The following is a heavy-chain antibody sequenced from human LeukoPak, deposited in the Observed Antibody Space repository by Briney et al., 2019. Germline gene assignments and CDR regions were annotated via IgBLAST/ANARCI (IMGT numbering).Heavy chain of an antibody. D-gene: IGHD3-16*01. V-gene: IGHV3-48*03. CDR2: ISSSGSTI. Sequence: GGSLRLSCAAFGFTFSSYEMNWVRQAPGKGLEWVSYISSSGSTIYYADSVKGRFTISRDNAKNSLYLQMNSLRAEDTAVYYCARGYAMITFGGVLWGQGTLVTVSS. J-gene: IGHJ4*02. CDR1: GFTFSSYE. CDR3: ARGYAMITFGGVL.